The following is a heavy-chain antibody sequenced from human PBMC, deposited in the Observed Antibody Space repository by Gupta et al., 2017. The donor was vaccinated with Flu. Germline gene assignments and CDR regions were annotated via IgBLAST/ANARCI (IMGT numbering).Heavy chain of an antibody. V-gene: IGHV1-24*01. J-gene: IGHJ4*02. CDR2: FDPEDGET. D-gene: IGHD6-19*01. CDR3: ATGRGWYGLDD. Sequence: YTLTELSMHWVRQAPGKGLEWMGGFDPEDGETSDAQKFQGRVTMTEDTATDTAYMELRSMRAEDTAVYYGATGRGWYGLDDWGQGTLVTVSS. CDR1: YTLTELS.